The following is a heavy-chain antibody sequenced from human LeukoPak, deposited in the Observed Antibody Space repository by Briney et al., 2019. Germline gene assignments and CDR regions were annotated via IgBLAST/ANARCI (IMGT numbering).Heavy chain of an antibody. CDR3: AKQEGALIENWCFDH. V-gene: IGHV3-23*01. J-gene: IGHJ4*02. Sequence: GGSLRLSCAASGFTFSDFAMSWVRLAPGKGLEWVSSIEKNAGGAYYADSVKGRFTVSRDNSKNTLYLQMSSLRVEDTALYYCAKQEGALIENWCFDHWGLGTPVTVSS. CDR1: GFTFSDFA. D-gene: IGHD1-26*01. CDR2: IEKNAGGA.